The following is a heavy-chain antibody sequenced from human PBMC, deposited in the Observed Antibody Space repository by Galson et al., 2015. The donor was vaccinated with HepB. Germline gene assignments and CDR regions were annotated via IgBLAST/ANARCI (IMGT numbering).Heavy chain of an antibody. CDR1: GFTFSSYA. J-gene: IGHJ3*02. CDR3: ARVLRGYCSSTSCYNVGAFDI. V-gene: IGHV3-30-3*01. CDR2: ISYDGSNK. D-gene: IGHD2-2*02. Sequence: SLRLSCAASGFTFSSYAMHWVRQAPGKGLEWVAVISYDGSNKYYADSVKGRFTISRDNSKNTLYLQMNSLRAEDTAVYYCARVLRGYCSSTSCYNVGAFDIWGQGTMVTVSS.